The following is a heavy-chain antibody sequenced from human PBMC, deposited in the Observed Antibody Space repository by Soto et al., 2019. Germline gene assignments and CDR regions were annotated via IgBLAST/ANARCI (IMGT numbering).Heavy chain of an antibody. Sequence: QVQLVESGGGVVQPGRSLRLSCAASGFTFSSYGMHWVRQAPGKGLEWVAVISYDGSNKYYADSVKGRFTISRDNSKNTLYLQMNSLRAEDTAVYYCAKDGGHIAARPPDYWGQGTLVTVSS. J-gene: IGHJ4*02. CDR3: AKDGGHIAARPPDY. CDR1: GFTFSSYG. V-gene: IGHV3-30*18. D-gene: IGHD6-6*01. CDR2: ISYDGSNK.